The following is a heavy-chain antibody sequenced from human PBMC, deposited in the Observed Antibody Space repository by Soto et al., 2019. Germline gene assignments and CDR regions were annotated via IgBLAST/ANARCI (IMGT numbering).Heavy chain of an antibody. CDR1: GDSVSSNSAA. CDR2: TYYRSKWYN. V-gene: IGHV6-1*01. CDR3: ARENGGYSSGWYGYYYGMDV. Sequence: SQTLSLTCAISGDSVSSNSAALNLIMQSPSRGLEWLGRTYYRSKWYNDYAVSVKSRITINPDTSKNQFSLQLNSVTPEDTAVYYCARENGGYSSGWYGYYYGMDVWGQGTTVTVSS. D-gene: IGHD6-19*01. J-gene: IGHJ6*02.